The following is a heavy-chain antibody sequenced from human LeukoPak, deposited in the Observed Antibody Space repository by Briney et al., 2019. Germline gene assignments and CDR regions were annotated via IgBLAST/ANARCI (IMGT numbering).Heavy chain of an antibody. V-gene: IGHV4-59*12. J-gene: IGHJ3*02. D-gene: IGHD3-3*01. CDR2: IYYSGST. CDR3: ARGDTSGIFASPGAFDI. Sequence: PSETLSLTCTVSGDSISSYYWSWIRQPPGKGLEWIGHIYYSGSTNYNPSLKSRVTISVDKSKNQFSLKLSSVTAADTAVYYCARGDTSGIFASPGAFDIWGQGTMVTVSS. CDR1: GDSISSYY.